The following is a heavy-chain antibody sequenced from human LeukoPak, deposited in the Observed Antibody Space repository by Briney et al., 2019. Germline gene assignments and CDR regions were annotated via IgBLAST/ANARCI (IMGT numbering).Heavy chain of an antibody. CDR2: INPNGGGT. CDR1: GYTFTGDY. Sequence: ASVKVSCKASGYTFTGDYMHWVRQAPGQGLEWMGWINPNGGGTNYAQKFQGRVTMTRDTSISTAYMELSRLRSDDTAVYYCARAGAIFGVVTSPYYFDYWGQGTLVTVSS. D-gene: IGHD3-3*01. V-gene: IGHV1-2*02. CDR3: ARAGAIFGVVTSPYYFDY. J-gene: IGHJ4*02.